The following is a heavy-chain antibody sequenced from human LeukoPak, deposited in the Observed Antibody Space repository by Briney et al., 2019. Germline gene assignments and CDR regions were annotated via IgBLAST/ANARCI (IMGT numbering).Heavy chain of an antibody. J-gene: IGHJ5*02. D-gene: IGHD4-17*01. CDR1: GGSISTYY. CDR3: ARSNGDYDNWFDP. Sequence: PSETLSLTCAVSGGSISTYYWSWIRQPPGKGLEWIGCVYYGGTTVYNPSFKDRVTISVDTSMNQFSLKVSSVSAADTAVYYYARSNGDYDNWFDPWGQGTLLTVSS. V-gene: IGHV4-59*01. CDR2: VYYGGTT.